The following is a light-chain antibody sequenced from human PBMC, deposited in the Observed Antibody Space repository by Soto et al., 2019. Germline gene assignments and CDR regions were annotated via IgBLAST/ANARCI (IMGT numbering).Light chain of an antibody. CDR2: EVA. J-gene: IGLJ1*01. CDR3: SSYTSTITLIV. V-gene: IGLV2-14*01. CDR1: SSDIGNYKY. Sequence: QYVLTQPASASGSPGQSITISCTGTSSDIGNYKYVSWYQQHPGKAPKLMIYEVANRPSGVSNRFSGSKSGNTASLTISGLQTEDEADYYCSSYTSTITLIVFGTWTKVTVL.